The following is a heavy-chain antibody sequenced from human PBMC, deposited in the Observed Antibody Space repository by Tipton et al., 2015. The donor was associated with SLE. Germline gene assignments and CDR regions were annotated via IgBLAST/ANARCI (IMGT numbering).Heavy chain of an antibody. J-gene: IGHJ4*02. CDR1: GGSISSYY. Sequence: LRLSCTVSGGSISSYYWSWIRQPPGKGLEWIGEINHSGSTNYNPSLKSRVTISVDTSKNQFSLKLSSVTAADTAVYYCARGEGDYWGQGTLVTVSS. CDR3: ARGEGDY. CDR2: INHSGST. V-gene: IGHV4-34*01.